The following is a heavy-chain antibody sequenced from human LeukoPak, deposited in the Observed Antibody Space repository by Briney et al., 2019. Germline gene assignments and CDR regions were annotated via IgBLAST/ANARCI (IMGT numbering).Heavy chain of an antibody. CDR2: ISYDGSNK. CDR1: GFTFSSYG. J-gene: IGHJ4*02. Sequence: GGSLRLSCAASGFTFSSYGMHWVRQAPGKGLEWVAVISYDGSNKYYADSVKGRFTISRDNSKNTLYLQMNSLRAEDTAVYYCAKSGEGIQLWLLLDYWGRGTLVTVSS. V-gene: IGHV3-30*18. CDR3: AKSGEGIQLWLLLDY. D-gene: IGHD5-18*01.